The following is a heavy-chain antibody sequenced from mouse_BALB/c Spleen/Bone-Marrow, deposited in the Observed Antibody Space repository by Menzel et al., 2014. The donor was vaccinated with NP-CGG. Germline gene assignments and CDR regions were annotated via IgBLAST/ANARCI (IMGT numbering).Heavy chain of an antibody. CDR2: IWRGGST. CDR1: GFSLTSYG. Sequence: VQGVESGPSLVQPSQSLSITCTVSGFSLTSYGVHWVRQSLGKGLEWLGVIWRGGSTDYNAAFMSRLSITKDNSKSQVFFKMNSLQADDTAIYYCAKTAYYGNLYAMDYWGQGTSVTVSS. J-gene: IGHJ4*01. D-gene: IGHD2-10*01. V-gene: IGHV2-5-1*01. CDR3: AKTAYYGNLYAMDY.